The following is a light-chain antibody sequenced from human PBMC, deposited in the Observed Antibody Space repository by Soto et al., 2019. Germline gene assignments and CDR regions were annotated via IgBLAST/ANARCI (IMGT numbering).Light chain of an antibody. J-gene: IGLJ3*02. CDR3: CSYAGSYTWV. CDR2: DVS. Sequence: QSALTQPRSVSGSPGQSVTISCTGTSSDVGGYNYVSWYQPHPGKAPKLMIYDVSKRPSGVPDRFSCYKSGNTASLTISGLQAEDEADYYCCSYAGSYTWVFGGGTKLTVL. V-gene: IGLV2-11*01. CDR1: SSDVGGYNY.